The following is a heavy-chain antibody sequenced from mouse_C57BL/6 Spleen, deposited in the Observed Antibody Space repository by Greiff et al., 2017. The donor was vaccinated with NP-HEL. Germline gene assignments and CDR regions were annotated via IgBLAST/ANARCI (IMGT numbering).Heavy chain of an antibody. CDR1: GYTFTGYW. J-gene: IGHJ3*01. Sequence: QVQLQQSGAELMKPGASVKLSCKATGYTFTGYWIEWVKQRPGHGLEWIGEILPGSGSTNYNEKFKGKATFTADPSSNTAYMQSSSLTTEDSAIYYCARVKYCSSSSAWFAFWGQGTLVTVSA. CDR2: ILPGSGST. V-gene: IGHV1-9*01. D-gene: IGHD1-1*01. CDR3: ARVKYCSSSSAWFAF.